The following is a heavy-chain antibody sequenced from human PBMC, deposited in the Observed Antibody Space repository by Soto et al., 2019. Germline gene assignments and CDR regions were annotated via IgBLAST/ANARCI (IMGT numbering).Heavy chain of an antibody. CDR1: GFTFSSYA. J-gene: IGHJ5*02. D-gene: IGHD2-8*01. CDR2: ISGSGGST. V-gene: IGHV3-23*01. CDR3: AKEHCTNGVCYTRRWFDP. Sequence: GGSLRLSCAASGFTFSSYAMSWVRQAPGKGLEWVSAISGSGGSTYYADSVKGRFTISRDNSKNTLYLQMNSLRAEDTAVYYCAKEHCTNGVCYTRRWFDPWGQGTLVTVSS.